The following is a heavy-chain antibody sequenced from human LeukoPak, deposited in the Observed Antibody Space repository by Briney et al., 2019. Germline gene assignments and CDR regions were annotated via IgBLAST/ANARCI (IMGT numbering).Heavy chain of an antibody. V-gene: IGHV1-2*02. CDR3: ARDPGCTNGVCYPYYYYYMDV. D-gene: IGHD2-8*01. CDR1: GYTFTCYY. J-gene: IGHJ6*03. Sequence: ASVKVSCKASGYTFTCYYMHWVRQAPGQGLGGMGWINPNSGGTNYAQKFQGRVTMTRDTSISTAYMELSRLRSDDTAVYYCARDPGCTNGVCYPYYYYYMDVWGKGTTVTVSS. CDR2: INPNSGGT.